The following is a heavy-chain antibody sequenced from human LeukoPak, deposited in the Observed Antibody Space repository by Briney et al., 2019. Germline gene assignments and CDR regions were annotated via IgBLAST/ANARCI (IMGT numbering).Heavy chain of an antibody. CDR1: GGSISSGSYY. CDR3: ARAWGRDGYNYDY. V-gene: IGHV4-61*02. J-gene: IGHJ4*02. Sequence: SQTLSLTCTVSGGSISSGSYYLSWIRHPAGKGLEWIGRIYTSGSTNYNPSLKSRVAISGDTSKNQFSLKLSSVTAADTAVYYCARAWGRDGYNYDYWGQGTLVTVSS. D-gene: IGHD5-24*01. CDR2: IYTSGST.